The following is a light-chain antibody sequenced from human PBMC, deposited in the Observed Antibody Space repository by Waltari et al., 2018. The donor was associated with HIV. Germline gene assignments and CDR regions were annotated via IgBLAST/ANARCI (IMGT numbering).Light chain of an antibody. CDR2: ATS. Sequence: DIQMTQSPSSLSASVGARVTLTCRASQNINSYLNWYQQIPGKAPELLIYATSSLQSGVPSRFSGSGSGTDFTLTISSLQPEDFATYYCQQSYSTPWTFGPGTKVDVK. CDR3: QQSYSTPWT. J-gene: IGKJ3*01. V-gene: IGKV1-39*01. CDR1: QNINSY.